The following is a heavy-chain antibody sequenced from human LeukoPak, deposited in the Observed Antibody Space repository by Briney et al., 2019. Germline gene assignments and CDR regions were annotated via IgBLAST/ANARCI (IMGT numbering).Heavy chain of an antibody. CDR2: ISSNGDNT. Sequence: PGGALRLSCSASGFPFNTYAIHWGRQAPGKGLECVAGISSNGDNTDFADSAKGRFTISRDNSKSTLFLQMNSLRAEDTAVYFCTRDSALLGVAFDLWGQGTVVTVSS. CDR1: GFPFNTYA. D-gene: IGHD2-15*01. CDR3: TRDSALLGVAFDL. V-gene: IGHV3-64D*06. J-gene: IGHJ3*01.